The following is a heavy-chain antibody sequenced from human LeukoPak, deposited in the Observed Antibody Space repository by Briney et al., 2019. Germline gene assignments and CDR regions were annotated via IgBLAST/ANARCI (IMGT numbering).Heavy chain of an antibody. CDR2: IYTGDST. J-gene: IGHJ4*02. D-gene: IGHD4-17*01. CDR1: GFPFSIYT. Sequence: GGSLRLSCAASGFPFSIYTMNWVRQAPGKGLEWVSIIYTGDSTYYADSVKGRFTVSRDNSKNTLYLQMNSLRAEDTAVYYCARDGDYKVYWGQGTLVTVSS. CDR3: ARDGDYKVY. V-gene: IGHV3-53*01.